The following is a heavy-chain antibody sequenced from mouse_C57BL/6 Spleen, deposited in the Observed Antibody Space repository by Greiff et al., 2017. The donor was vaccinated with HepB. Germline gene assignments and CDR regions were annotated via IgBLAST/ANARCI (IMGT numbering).Heavy chain of an antibody. D-gene: IGHD1-1*01. Sequence: EVKLVESGGGLVQPGGSLSLSCAASGFTFTDYYMSWVRQPPGKALEWLGFIRNKANGYTTEYSASVKGRFTISRDNSQSILYLQMNALRAEDSATYDCARGGSSWYFDVWGTGTTVTVSS. CDR2: IRNKANGYTT. J-gene: IGHJ1*03. CDR3: ARGGSSWYFDV. CDR1: GFTFTDYY. V-gene: IGHV7-3*01.